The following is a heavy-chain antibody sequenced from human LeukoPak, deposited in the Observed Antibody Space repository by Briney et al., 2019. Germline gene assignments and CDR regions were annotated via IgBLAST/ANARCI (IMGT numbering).Heavy chain of an antibody. Sequence: ASVKVSCKASGYTFTGYYMHWVRQAPGQGLEWMGWINPNSGGTNYAQKFQGRVTMTRDTSISTAYMVLSRLRSVDTAVYYCARGLAAVGTTFFDYWAREPWSPSPQ. J-gene: IGHJ4*02. CDR3: ARGLAAVGTTFFDY. CDR2: INPNSGGT. V-gene: IGHV1-2*02. D-gene: IGHD6-13*01. CDR1: GYTFTGYY.